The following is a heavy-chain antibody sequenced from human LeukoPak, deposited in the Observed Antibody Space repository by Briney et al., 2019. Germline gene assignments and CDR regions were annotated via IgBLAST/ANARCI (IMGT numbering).Heavy chain of an antibody. CDR2: ISSSGSTM. D-gene: IGHD6-19*01. CDR1: GFTFSSYE. V-gene: IGHV3-48*03. CDR3: ARHNGWYDY. J-gene: IGHJ4*02. Sequence: GESLRLSCAASGFTFSSYEMNWVRQAPGKGLEWISYISSSGSTMYADSVKGRFTISRDNAKNSLYLQMNSLRAEDTAVYYCARHNGWYDYWGQGTLVTVFS.